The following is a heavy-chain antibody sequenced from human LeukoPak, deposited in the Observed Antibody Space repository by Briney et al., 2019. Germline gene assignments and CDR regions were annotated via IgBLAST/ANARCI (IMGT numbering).Heavy chain of an antibody. V-gene: IGHV3-30-3*01. J-gene: IGHJ3*02. D-gene: IGHD3-22*01. CDR3: ARDYYYDSSGYSDAFDI. CDR1: GFTFSSYA. Sequence: GRSLRLSCAASGFTFSSYAMHWVRQAPGKGLEWVAVISYDGSNKYYADSVKGRFTISRDNSKNTLYLQMNSLRAEDTAVYYCARDYYYDSSGYSDAFDIWGQGTMVTVSS. CDR2: ISYDGSNK.